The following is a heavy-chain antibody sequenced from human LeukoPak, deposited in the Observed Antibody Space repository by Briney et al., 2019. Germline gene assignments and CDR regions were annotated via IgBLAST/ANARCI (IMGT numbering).Heavy chain of an antibody. Sequence: SETLSLTCAVYGGSFSAYYWSWIRQPPGKGLEWIGEINHSGSTNYNPSLKSRVTISVDTSKNQFSLRLSSVTAADTGVYYCARQGHYYGSGSYYMDVWGKGTTVTISS. CDR1: GGSFSAYY. V-gene: IGHV4-34*01. CDR2: INHSGST. CDR3: ARQGHYYGSGSYYMDV. J-gene: IGHJ6*03. D-gene: IGHD3-10*01.